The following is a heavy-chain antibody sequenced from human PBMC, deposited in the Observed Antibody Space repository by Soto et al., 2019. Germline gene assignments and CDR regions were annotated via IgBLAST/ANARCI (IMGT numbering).Heavy chain of an antibody. CDR3: ASDPYHVLMVNAPNRYGMDV. CDR1: GYTFTTYD. CDR2: ISTYNGNT. D-gene: IGHD2-8*01. Sequence: QVQLVQSGAEVKKPGASVKVSCKASGYTFTTYDISWVRQAPGQGLEWMGRISTYNGNTNYPQSLQGRLTMTTDTSTTTAYMELRSLRYEDTAVYYCASDPYHVLMVNAPNRYGMDVWGQGTTVTVSS. J-gene: IGHJ6*02. V-gene: IGHV1-18*01.